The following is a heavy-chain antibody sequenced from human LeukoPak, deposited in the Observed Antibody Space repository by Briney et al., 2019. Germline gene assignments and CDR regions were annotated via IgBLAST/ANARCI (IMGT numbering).Heavy chain of an antibody. Sequence: PSETLSLTCTDSGDSISGYYWSWIRQPPGKGLEWIGYIYHSGSTYYNPSLKSRVTISVDRSKNQFSLKLSSVTAADTAVYYCAATLEYSSSSSFDYWGQGTLVTVSS. V-gene: IGHV4-59*04. J-gene: IGHJ4*02. CDR1: GDSISGYY. CDR2: IYHSGST. CDR3: AATLEYSSSSSFDY. D-gene: IGHD6-6*01.